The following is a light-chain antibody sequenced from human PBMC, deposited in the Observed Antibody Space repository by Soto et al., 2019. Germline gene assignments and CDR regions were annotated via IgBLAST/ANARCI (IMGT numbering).Light chain of an antibody. CDR1: QSVSSPY. J-gene: IGKJ4*01. CDR3: QQRINWPLT. CDR2: DAS. V-gene: IGKV3-11*01. Sequence: EIVLTQSPGTLSLSPCERSTLSCRATQSVSSPYLAWYQQKPGQAPRLFIYDASNRATGIPARFSGSGSGTDFTLTISSLEPEDFAVYYCQQRINWPLTFGGGTKVDIK.